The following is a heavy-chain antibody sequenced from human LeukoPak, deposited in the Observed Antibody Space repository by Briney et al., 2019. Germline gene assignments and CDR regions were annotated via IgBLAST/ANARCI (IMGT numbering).Heavy chain of an antibody. D-gene: IGHD5-12*01. J-gene: IGHJ2*01. CDR1: GGSISTYY. V-gene: IGHV4-59*01. CDR3: ATRDSGYDAWYFDL. CDR2: VYYSGST. Sequence: SETLSLTCTVSGGSISTYYWSWIRQPPGKGLEWIGYVYYSGSTNYNPSLKSRVTISVDTSKNQFSLNLSSITAADTAVYYCATRDSGYDAWYFDLWGRGTLVTVSS.